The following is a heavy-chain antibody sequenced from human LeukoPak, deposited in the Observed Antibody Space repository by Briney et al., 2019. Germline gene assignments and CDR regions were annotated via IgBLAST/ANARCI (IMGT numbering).Heavy chain of an antibody. CDR1: GYTFPSYD. Sequence: ASVKVSCKASGYTFPSYDINWVRQATGQGLEWMGWMNPNSGNTGYAQKFQGRVTMTRNTSISTVYMELSSLRSEDTAVYYCARASSSRPSAVRHMDYWGQGTLVTVSS. J-gene: IGHJ4*02. D-gene: IGHD6-13*01. V-gene: IGHV1-8*01. CDR2: MNPNSGNT. CDR3: ARASSSRPSAVRHMDY.